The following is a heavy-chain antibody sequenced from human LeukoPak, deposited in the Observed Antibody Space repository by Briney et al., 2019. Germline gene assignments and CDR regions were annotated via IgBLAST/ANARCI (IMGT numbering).Heavy chain of an antibody. CDR1: GFTFSSYA. CDR2: IRGSGGSA. D-gene: IGHD3/OR15-3a*01. V-gene: IGHV3-23*01. J-gene: IGHJ6*03. Sequence: PGGSLRLSCAASGFTFSSYAMSWVRQAPGKGLEWVSSIRGSGGSADYADSVKGRFTISRDNSNNTLYLQMNSLRAEDTAVYYCAKSPAWTSYHYMDVWGRGTSVTVSS. CDR3: AKSPAWTSYHYMDV.